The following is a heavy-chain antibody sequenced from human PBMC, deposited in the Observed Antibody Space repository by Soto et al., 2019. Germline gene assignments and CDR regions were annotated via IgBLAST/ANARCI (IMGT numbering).Heavy chain of an antibody. CDR2: IYYSGST. CDR1: GGSISSYY. V-gene: IGHV4-59*01. D-gene: IGHD6-19*01. Sequence: QVQLQESGPGLVKPSETLSLTCTVSGGSISSYYWSWIRQPPGKGLEWIGYIYYSGSTNYNPSLKSRVTISVDTPKNQFSLKLSSVTAADTAVYYCARAGSGWYVYFDYWGQGTLVTVSS. CDR3: ARAGSGWYVYFDY. J-gene: IGHJ4*02.